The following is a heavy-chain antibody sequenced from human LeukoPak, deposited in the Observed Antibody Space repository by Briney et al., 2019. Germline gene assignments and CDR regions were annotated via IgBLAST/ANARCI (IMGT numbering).Heavy chain of an antibody. V-gene: IGHV4-34*01. J-gene: IGHJ5*02. D-gene: IGHD2-15*01. CDR2: INHSGST. CDR3: ARGGIVVVVAATPNWFDP. Sequence: PSETLSLTCAVYGGSSSGYYWSWIRQPPGKGLEWIGEINHSGSTNYNPSLKSRVTISVDTSKNQFSLKLSSVTAADTAVYYCARGGIVVVVAATPNWFDPWGQGTLVTVSS. CDR1: GGSSSGYY.